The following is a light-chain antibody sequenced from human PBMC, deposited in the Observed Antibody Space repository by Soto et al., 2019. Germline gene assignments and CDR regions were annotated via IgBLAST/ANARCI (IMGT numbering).Light chain of an antibody. CDR3: LQYDVLPYT. V-gene: IGKV1-33*01. Sequence: DIQMTQSPSSLSASVGDRVTITCQASQDITAYLNWYQQKPGQAPKLLIFDASNLETGVSSRFSGSGSGTDFTFTISSLQPDDIATYHCLQYDVLPYTFGPGTKLEIK. CDR2: DAS. J-gene: IGKJ2*01. CDR1: QDITAY.